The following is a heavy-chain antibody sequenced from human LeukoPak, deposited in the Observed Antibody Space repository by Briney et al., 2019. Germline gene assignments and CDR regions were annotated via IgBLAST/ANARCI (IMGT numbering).Heavy chain of an antibody. V-gene: IGHV3-21*01. J-gene: IGHJ4*02. CDR3: ARDLTPNYSRYFDY. Sequence: PGGSLRLSCAASGFTSSSYSMNWVRQAPGKGLEWVSSISSSSSYIYYADSVKGRFTISRDNAKNSLYLQMNSLRAEDTAVYYCARDLTPNYSRYFDYWGQGTLVTVSS. CDR1: GFTSSSYS. D-gene: IGHD4-11*01. CDR2: ISSSSSYI.